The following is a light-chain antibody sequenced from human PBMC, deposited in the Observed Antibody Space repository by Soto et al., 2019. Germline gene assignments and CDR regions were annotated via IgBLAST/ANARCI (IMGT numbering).Light chain of an antibody. V-gene: IGKV1-5*03. Sequence: DIHLTQSPSTLSASVGDRVTITCRASQSISSWLAWYQQKPGKAPKLLIYKASTLESGVPSRLSGSGSGTEFTLTISSLQPDDFATYYCQHWVDYMWTFGQGTKVEIK. CDR2: KAS. CDR1: QSISSW. CDR3: QHWVDYMWT. J-gene: IGKJ1*01.